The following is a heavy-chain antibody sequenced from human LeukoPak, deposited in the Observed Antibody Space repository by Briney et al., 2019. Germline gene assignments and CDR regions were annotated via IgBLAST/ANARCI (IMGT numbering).Heavy chain of an antibody. CDR2: IYYSGST. CDR3: ATYRSSGEFDY. J-gene: IGHJ4*02. V-gene: IGHV4-59*01. D-gene: IGHD3-22*01. Sequence: SETLSLTCTVSAGSISTYYWSWIRQPPGKGLEWTGYIYYSGSTNYNPSLKSRVTISVDTSKNQFSLRLSSVTAADTAVYYCATYRSSGEFDYWGQGTLVTVSS. CDR1: AGSISTYY.